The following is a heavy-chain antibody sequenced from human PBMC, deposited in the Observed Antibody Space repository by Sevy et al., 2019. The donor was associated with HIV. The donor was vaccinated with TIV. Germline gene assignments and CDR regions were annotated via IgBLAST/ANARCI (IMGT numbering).Heavy chain of an antibody. V-gene: IGHV3-7*04. D-gene: IGHD3-22*01. J-gene: IGHJ4*02. CDR3: ARGLTYYDNSGYVY. Sequence: GGSLRLSCAASGFTFSSYWMSWVRQAPGKGLEWVANIKQDGSEKYYVDSVKGRFTISRDNAKNSLYLQMNSLRAEDTAVYYCARGLTYYDNSGYVYWGQGTLVTVSS. CDR2: IKQDGSEK. CDR1: GFTFSSYW.